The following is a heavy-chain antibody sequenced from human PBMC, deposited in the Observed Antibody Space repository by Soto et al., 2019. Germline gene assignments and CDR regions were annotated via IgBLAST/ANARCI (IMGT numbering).Heavy chain of an antibody. V-gene: IGHV3-33*01. Sequence: GGSLRLSCAASGLPFNRNGMHWVRQAPGKGLEWVAVIWYDGSKEHYSDSVKGRFTISRDNSKNMLYLQMNSVRVEGTAVYFCARDRSAGNYFYYGMDVWGQGTTVTVSS. CDR3: ARDRSAGNYFYYGMDV. CDR2: IWYDGSKE. CDR1: GLPFNRNG. J-gene: IGHJ6*02. D-gene: IGHD1-1*01.